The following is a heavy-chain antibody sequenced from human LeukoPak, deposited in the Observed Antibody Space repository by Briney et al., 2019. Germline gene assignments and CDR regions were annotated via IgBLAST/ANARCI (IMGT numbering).Heavy chain of an antibody. V-gene: IGHV3-74*03. CDR2: ISPDGSTT. CDR1: GLPIRRSW. J-gene: IGHJ4*02. Sequence: VWSLTLSWPAAGLPIRRSWMHWVRPPKHQELKWDSRISPDGSTTLYADSVKGRFTISRDNAKNTLYLQMNSLGAEDTAVYYCTTVLSSNRYNLCDYWGQGTLVTVSS. D-gene: IGHD6-13*01. CDR3: TTVLSSNRYNLCDY.